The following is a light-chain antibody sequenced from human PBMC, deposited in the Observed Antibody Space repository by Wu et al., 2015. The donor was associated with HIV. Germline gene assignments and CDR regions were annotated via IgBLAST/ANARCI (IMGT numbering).Light chain of an antibody. Sequence: EIVLTQSPNTLSLSPGERATLSCRASQSVSNSHLAWYQQKPGQAPRLLIYGTSNRAIGIPDRFTGSGSGTDFTLTISSMQSEDFAVYYCQQYNNWPLTFGGGTKVEIK. CDR3: QQYNNWPLT. CDR1: QSVSNSH. V-gene: IGKV3D-15*01. CDR2: GTS. J-gene: IGKJ4*01.